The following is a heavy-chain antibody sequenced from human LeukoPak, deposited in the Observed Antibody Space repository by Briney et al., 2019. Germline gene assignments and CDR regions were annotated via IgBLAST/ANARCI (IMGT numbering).Heavy chain of an antibody. CDR3: ARDGSEECPIGY. D-gene: IGHD3-10*01. J-gene: IGHJ4*02. V-gene: IGHV3-7*01. Sequence: PGGSLRLSCAASGFTFSSKWMSWVRQAPGKGLEWVANIKHDGSEKNYVDSVKGRFTISRDNAKNSLYLQMNSLRVDDTAVYYCARDGSEECPIGYWGQGTLVTVSS. CDR1: GFTFSSKW. CDR2: IKHDGSEK.